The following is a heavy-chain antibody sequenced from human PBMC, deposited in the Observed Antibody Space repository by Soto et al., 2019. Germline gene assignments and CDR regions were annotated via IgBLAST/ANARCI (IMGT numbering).Heavy chain of an antibody. V-gene: IGHV3-7*01. CDR2: ISGGASDK. J-gene: IGHJ4*02. CDR1: GFMFSAYW. CDR3: VREDWHRFDS. Sequence: EVQLVESGGRLVQPGGSLRLSCAASGFMFSAYWMSWVRQDPGKGLEWVATISGGASDKFYVDSVKGRFTISRDDSKNTPYLKMNSLRDEDTAVYYCVREDWHRFDSWGQGTLVTVSS. D-gene: IGHD2-21*01.